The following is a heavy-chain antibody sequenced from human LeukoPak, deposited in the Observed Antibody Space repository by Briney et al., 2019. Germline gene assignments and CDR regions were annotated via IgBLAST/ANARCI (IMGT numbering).Heavy chain of an antibody. CDR3: ARSGVVSTGGSFDP. D-gene: IGHD3-22*01. CDR1: GGTFSSYT. CDR2: IIPILGIV. J-gene: IGHJ5*02. Sequence: ASVKVSCKASGGTFSSYTISWVRQAPGQGLEWMGRIIPILGIVNYAQKFQGRVTITADKSTGTAYMELSSLRSEDTAVYYCARSGVVSTGGSFDPWGQGTLVTVSS. V-gene: IGHV1-69*02.